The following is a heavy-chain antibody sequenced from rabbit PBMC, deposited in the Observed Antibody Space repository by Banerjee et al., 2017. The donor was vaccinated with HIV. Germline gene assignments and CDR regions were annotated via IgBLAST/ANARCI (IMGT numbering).Heavy chain of an antibody. CDR1: GFSFSNRYV. J-gene: IGHJ4*01. D-gene: IGHD4-1*01. V-gene: IGHV1S45*01. CDR2: INTSSGNT. Sequence: QEQLEESGGGLVKPEGSLTLTCKASGFSFSNRYVMCWVRQAPGKGLEWIACINTSSGNTVYATWAKGRFTISKTSSTTVTLQMTSLTAADTATYFCTRAYDSGWGGYFNLWGQGTLVTVS. CDR3: TRAYDSGWGGYFNL.